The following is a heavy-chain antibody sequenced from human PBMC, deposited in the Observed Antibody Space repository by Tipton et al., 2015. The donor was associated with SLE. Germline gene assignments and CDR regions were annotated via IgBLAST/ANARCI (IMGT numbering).Heavy chain of an antibody. CDR3: APLGPTYALDI. D-gene: IGHD2-2*01. J-gene: IGHJ3*02. V-gene: IGHV4-39*01. Sequence: TLSLTCTISGGSISSSTYYWGWIRQSPGKGLEWIGSVYYSGSTSYNPSLKSRVTVDVDTSKNQFSLKLSSVTAADTAVYYCAPLGPTYALDIWGPGTMVIVSS. CDR2: VYYSGST. CDR1: GGSISSSTYY.